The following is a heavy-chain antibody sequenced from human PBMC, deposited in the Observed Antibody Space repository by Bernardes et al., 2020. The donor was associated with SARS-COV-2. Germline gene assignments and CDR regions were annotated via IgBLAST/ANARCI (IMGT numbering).Heavy chain of an antibody. V-gene: IGHV3-23*01. Sequence: GGSLRLSCADSGFTFSNNAMSWARQAPGKGLEWVSSISAVGGGTYYADSMKGRFTISRDNSKNTLYLQMNTLRAEDTAVYYCAKHTGYSSSAMDVWGQGTTVT. D-gene: IGHD6-6*01. CDR2: ISAVGGGT. J-gene: IGHJ6*02. CDR1: GFTFSNNA. CDR3: AKHTGYSSSAMDV.